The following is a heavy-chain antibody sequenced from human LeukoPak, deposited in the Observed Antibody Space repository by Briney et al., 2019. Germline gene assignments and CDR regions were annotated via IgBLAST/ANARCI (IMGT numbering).Heavy chain of an antibody. CDR2: IYYSGSI. CDR1: GDSISSYY. V-gene: IGHV4-59*12. CDR3: ARAYSSGWFGGFFDY. Sequence: SETLSLTCTVSGDSISSYYWSWIRQPPGKGLEWIGSIYYSGSIYYNPSLKSRVTISVDTSKNQFSLKLSSVTAADTALYYCARAYSSGWFGGFFDYWGQGTLVTVSS. D-gene: IGHD6-19*01. J-gene: IGHJ4*02.